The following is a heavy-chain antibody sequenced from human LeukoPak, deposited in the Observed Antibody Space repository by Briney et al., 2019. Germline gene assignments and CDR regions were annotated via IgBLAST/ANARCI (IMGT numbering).Heavy chain of an antibody. CDR3: AKEDGSGYYFDY. CDR1: GFTFSSYG. V-gene: IGHV3-23*01. Sequence: PGGSLRLSCAASGFTFSSYGMHRVRQAPGKGLEWVSAISGSGGSTYYADSVKGRFTISRDNSKNTLYPQMNSLRAEDTAVYYCAKEDGSGYYFDYWGQGTLVTVSS. D-gene: IGHD3-10*01. J-gene: IGHJ4*02. CDR2: ISGSGGST.